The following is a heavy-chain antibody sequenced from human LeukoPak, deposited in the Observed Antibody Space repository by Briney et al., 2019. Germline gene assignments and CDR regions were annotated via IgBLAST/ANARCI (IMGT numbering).Heavy chain of an antibody. CDR1: GGTFSSYA. CDR2: IIPIFGTA. Sequence: SVKVSCKASGGTFSSYAISWVRQAPGQGLEWMGGIIPIFGTANYAQKFQGRVTITTDESTSTAYMELSSLRSEDTAVYYCAREIGSGYYYDSSGYSGDHYYFDYWGQGTPVTVSS. CDR3: AREIGSGYYYDSSGYSGDHYYFDY. D-gene: IGHD3-22*01. J-gene: IGHJ4*02. V-gene: IGHV1-69*05.